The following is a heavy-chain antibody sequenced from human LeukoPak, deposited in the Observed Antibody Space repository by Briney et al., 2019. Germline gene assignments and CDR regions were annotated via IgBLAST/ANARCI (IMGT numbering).Heavy chain of an antibody. CDR1: GDSISSNNW. Sequence: SETLSLTCAVSGDSISSNNWWSWVRPPPGKGLEWIGEIYHGGSTNYNPSLKSRVTISVDRSKNQFSLRLSSVTAADTAAYYCARGLKVVVHRAGFDYWGQGTLVTVSS. CDR2: IYHGGST. CDR3: ARGLKVVVHRAGFDY. J-gene: IGHJ4*02. V-gene: IGHV4-4*02. D-gene: IGHD3-22*01.